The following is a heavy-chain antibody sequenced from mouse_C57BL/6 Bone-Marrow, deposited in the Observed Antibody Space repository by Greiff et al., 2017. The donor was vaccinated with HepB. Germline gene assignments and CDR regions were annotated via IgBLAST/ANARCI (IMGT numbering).Heavy chain of an antibody. D-gene: IGHD1-1*01. CDR1: GFNIKDYY. V-gene: IGHV14-2*01. CDR2: IDPEDGET. J-gene: IGHJ4*01. Sequence: VQLKQSGAELVKPGASVKLSCTASGFNIKDYYMHWVKQRTEQGLEWIGRIDPEDGETKYAPKFQGKATITADTSSNTAYLQLSSLTSEDTAVYYCALITTVVAYYYAMDYWGQGTSVTVSS. CDR3: ALITTVVAYYYAMDY.